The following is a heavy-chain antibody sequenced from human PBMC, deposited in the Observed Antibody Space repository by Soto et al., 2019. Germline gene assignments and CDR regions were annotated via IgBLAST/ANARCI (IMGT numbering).Heavy chain of an antibody. CDR2: IYYSGST. D-gene: IGHD6-13*01. CDR3: ARGGRRREQQLAYNWFDP. Sequence: PSETLSLTCTVSGGSISSYYWSWIRQPPGKGLEWIGYIYYSGSTNYNPSLKSRVTISVDTSKNQFSLKLSSVTAADTAVYYCARGGRRREQQLAYNWFDPWGQGTLVTVS. J-gene: IGHJ5*02. V-gene: IGHV4-59*01. CDR1: GGSISSYY.